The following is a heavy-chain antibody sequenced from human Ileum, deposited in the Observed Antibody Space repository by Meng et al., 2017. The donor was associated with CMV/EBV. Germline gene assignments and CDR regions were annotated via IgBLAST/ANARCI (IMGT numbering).Heavy chain of an antibody. V-gene: IGHV3-30*04. D-gene: IGHD3-9*01. CDR1: GFTYSSYA. CDR3: ARASTGYYMPFDY. J-gene: IGHJ4*02. Sequence: SGFTYSSYAMHWVRHAPGKGLEWVAVISYEGSNKYYADSVKGRFTISRGNSKNTLYLQMNSLRAEDTAVYYCARASTGYYMPFDYWGQGTLVTVSS. CDR2: ISYEGSNK.